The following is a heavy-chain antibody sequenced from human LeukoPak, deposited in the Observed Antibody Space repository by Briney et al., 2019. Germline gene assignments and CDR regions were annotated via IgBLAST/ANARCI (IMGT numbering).Heavy chain of an antibody. J-gene: IGHJ4*02. D-gene: IGHD1-26*01. CDR1: GFTFSSYA. CDR3: ARYYAHFDY. Sequence: GGSLRLSCAASGFTFSSYAMHWVRQAPGKGLEWVAVISYDGSNKYYADSVKGRFTISRDNSKNTLYLQMNSLRAEDTAVYYCARYYAHFDYWGQGTLVTVSS. CDR2: ISYDGSNK. V-gene: IGHV3-30*14.